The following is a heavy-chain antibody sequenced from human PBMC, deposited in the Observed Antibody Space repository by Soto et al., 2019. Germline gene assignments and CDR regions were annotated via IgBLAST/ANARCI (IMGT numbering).Heavy chain of an antibody. Sequence: QVQLVQSGAEVKEPGASVKVSCKASGYTFTSHTIHWARQAPGQGLEWMGWIIVSHGRPRIAPQFQGRVTFTTDTSATTAYMELNSLTSEDTAVYFWAREPEDGVPGDFWGQGTLVGVSS. CDR2: IIVSHGRP. J-gene: IGHJ4*02. CDR1: GYTFTSHT. V-gene: IGHV1-3*01. CDR3: AREPEDGVPGDF. D-gene: IGHD2-8*01.